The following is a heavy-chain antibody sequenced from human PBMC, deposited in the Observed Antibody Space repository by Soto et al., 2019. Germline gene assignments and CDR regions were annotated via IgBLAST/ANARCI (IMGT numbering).Heavy chain of an antibody. Sequence: QVQLVESGGGVVQPGRSLRLSCAASGFTFSSYGMHWVRQAPGKGLEWVAVIWYDGSNKYYADSVKGRFTISRDNSKKPLYRKINGPRAEDPAVFCCARFFSYAPIIAARPPPFFFAYGGQGTLVPFPP. CDR2: IWYDGSNK. D-gene: IGHD6-25*01. CDR3: ARFFSYAPIIAARPPPFFFAY. CDR1: GFTFSSYG. V-gene: IGHV3-33*01. J-gene: IGHJ4*02.